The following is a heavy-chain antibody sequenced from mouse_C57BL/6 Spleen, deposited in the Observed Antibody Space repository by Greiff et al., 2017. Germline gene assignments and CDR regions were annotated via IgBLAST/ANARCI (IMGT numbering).Heavy chain of an antibody. CDR2: IDPETGGT. D-gene: IGHD2-1*01. CDR3: TRGGNYVRYAMDY. J-gene: IGHJ4*01. Sequence: QVHVKQSGAELVRPGASVTLSCKASGYTFTDYEMHWVKQTPVHSLEWIGAIDPETGGTAYNQKFKGKAILTADKSSSTAYMELRSLTSEDSAVYYCTRGGNYVRYAMDYWGQGTSVTVSS. V-gene: IGHV1-15*01. CDR1: GYTFTDYE.